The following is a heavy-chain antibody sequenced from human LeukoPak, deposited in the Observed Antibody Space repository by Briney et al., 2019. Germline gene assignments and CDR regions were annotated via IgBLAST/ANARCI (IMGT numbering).Heavy chain of an antibody. V-gene: IGHV4-34*01. J-gene: IGHJ5*02. CDR2: INHSGST. CDR3: ARGRARIAAAGWFDP. Sequence: PSETLSLTCAVYSGSFSGYYWSWIRQPPGKGLEWIGEINHSGSTNYNPSLKSRVTISVDTSKNQFPLKLSSVTAADTAVYYCARGRARIAAAGWFDPWDQGTLVTVSS. CDR1: SGSFSGYY. D-gene: IGHD6-13*01.